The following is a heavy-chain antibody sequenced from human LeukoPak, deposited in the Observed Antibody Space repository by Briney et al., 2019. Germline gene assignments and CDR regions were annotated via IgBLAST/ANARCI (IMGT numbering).Heavy chain of an antibody. CDR1: GFTFSTYA. D-gene: IGHD6-19*01. Sequence: PGGSLGPSCAASGFTFSTYAMSWVRQAPGKGLEWVSSIGAGGGGGSTVYADSVKGRFAISRDNSKNTLFLQMNNLRAEDTAVYYCAIDPYSSGWRGGDYFDYWGQGTLVTVSS. V-gene: IGHV3-23*01. J-gene: IGHJ4*02. CDR3: AIDPYSSGWRGGDYFDY. CDR2: IGAGGGGGST.